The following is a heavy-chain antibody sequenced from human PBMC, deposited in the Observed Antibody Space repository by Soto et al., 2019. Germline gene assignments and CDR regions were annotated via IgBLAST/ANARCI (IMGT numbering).Heavy chain of an antibody. CDR2: IYYSGST. D-gene: IGHD2-21*02. CDR1: GGSIRSYY. Sequence: SETLALTCTVSGGSIRSYYWSWIRQPPGRGLEWIGYIYYSGSTNYNPSLKSRVTISVDTSKNQFSLKLSSVTAADTAAYYCARDLQGDIENYGMDVWGQGTTVTVSS. CDR3: ARDLQGDIENYGMDV. V-gene: IGHV4-59*01. J-gene: IGHJ6*02.